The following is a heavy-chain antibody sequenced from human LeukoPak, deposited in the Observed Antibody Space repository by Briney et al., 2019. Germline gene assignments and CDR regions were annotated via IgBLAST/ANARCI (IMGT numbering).Heavy chain of an antibody. CDR2: IYYSGSS. J-gene: IGHJ6*02. CDR3: ARLITAAEDYYYYYGMDV. V-gene: IGHV4-39*07. Sequence: PSETLSLTCSASGGSISSSSYYWGWIRQPPGKGLEWIGSIYYSGSSYYNPSLKSRVTISVDTSKNQFSLKLSSVTSADTAVYYCARLITAAEDYYYYYGMDVWGQGTTVTVSS. CDR1: GGSISSSSYY. D-gene: IGHD6-13*01.